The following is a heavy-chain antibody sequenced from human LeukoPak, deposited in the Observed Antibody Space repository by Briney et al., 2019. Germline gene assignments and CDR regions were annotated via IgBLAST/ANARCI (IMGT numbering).Heavy chain of an antibody. CDR2: INTDSGNP. D-gene: IGHD3-3*01. J-gene: IGHJ5*02. CDR3: ARVNGSGLTNWFDP. CDR1: GYSFNSQG. V-gene: IGHV7-4-1*02. Sequence: GASVKVSCKASGYSFNSQGMNWVRQAPGQGLEWMGWINTDSGNPTYAQGFTGRFVFSLDTSVSTAYLQISSLKAEDTAVYYCARVNGSGLTNWFDPWGQGTLVTVSS.